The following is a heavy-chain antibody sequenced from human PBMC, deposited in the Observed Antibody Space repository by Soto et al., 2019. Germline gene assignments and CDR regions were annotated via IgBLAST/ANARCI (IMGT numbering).Heavy chain of an antibody. Sequence: EVQLLESGGGLVQPGGSLRLSCAASGFTFSSYAMSWVRQAPGKGLEWVSAISGSGGSTYYADSVKGRFTISRDNSKNTLYLQMNSLRAEDTAVYYCAKDLDTYDIWILSYDYSDSGMDVWGQGTTVTVSS. CDR1: GFTFSSYA. CDR2: ISGSGGST. V-gene: IGHV3-23*01. D-gene: IGHD3-3*01. J-gene: IGHJ6*02. CDR3: AKDLDTYDIWILSYDYSDSGMDV.